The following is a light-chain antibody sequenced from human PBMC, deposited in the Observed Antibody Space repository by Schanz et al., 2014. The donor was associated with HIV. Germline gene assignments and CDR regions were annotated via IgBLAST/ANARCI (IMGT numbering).Light chain of an antibody. CDR3: ISFAATRNLL. CDR1: SSDIGAYDF. Sequence: QSALTQPPSASGSPGQSVTISCTGTSSDIGAYDFVSWYQHHPGEAPKLLIYEVNKRPSGVPNRFSGSKSGNAASLTVSGLQADDEADYYSISFAATRNLLFGGG. J-gene: IGLJ3*02. CDR2: EVN. V-gene: IGLV2-8*01.